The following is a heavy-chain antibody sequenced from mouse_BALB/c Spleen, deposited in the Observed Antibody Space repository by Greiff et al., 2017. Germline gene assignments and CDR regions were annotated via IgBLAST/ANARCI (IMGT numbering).Heavy chain of an antibody. J-gene: IGHJ3*01. Sequence: EVQLVESGGGLVKPGGSLKLSCAASGFTFSSYAMSWVRQTPEKRLEWVATISSGGSYTYYPDSVKGRFTISRDNAKNTLYLQMSSLRSEDTAMYYCTYGSIAYWGQGTLVTVSA. CDR3: TYGSIAY. D-gene: IGHD1-1*01. CDR2: ISSGGSYT. V-gene: IGHV5-9-3*01. CDR1: GFTFSSYA.